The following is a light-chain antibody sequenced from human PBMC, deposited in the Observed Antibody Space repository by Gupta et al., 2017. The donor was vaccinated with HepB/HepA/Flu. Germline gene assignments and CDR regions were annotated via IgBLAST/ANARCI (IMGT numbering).Light chain of an antibody. J-gene: IGKJ5*01. CDR3: QQYDGSPIT. V-gene: IGKV3-20*01. CDR2: DAS. Sequence: EIVLTQSPGTLSLSPGESATLSCRASQSIRSTYLAWYQQKPGQAPRLVIYDASNRAIGIPDRFGGSGSGTDFTLTISRLEPEDFAVYYCQQYDGSPITFGQGTRLGIK. CDR1: QSIRSTY.